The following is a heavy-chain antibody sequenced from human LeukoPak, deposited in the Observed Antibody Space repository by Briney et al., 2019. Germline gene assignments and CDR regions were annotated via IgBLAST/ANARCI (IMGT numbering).Heavy chain of an antibody. Sequence: SETLSLTCTVSGGSICSYYWSWIRQPPGKGLEWIGYIYYSGSTNYNPSLKSRVTISVDTSKNQFSLKLSSVTAADTAVYYCARLREDTTMEFDYWGQGTLVTVSS. CDR1: GGSICSYY. CDR3: ARLREDTTMEFDY. J-gene: IGHJ4*02. V-gene: IGHV4-59*01. D-gene: IGHD5-18*01. CDR2: IYYSGST.